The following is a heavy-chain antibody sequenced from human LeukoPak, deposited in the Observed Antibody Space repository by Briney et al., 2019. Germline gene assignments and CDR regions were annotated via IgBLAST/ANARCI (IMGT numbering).Heavy chain of an antibody. CDR3: ARDCSPNIVVVAATPSGFDY. CDR1: GFTFSSYW. CDR2: INSDGRST. Sequence: TGGSLRLSCAASGFTFSSYWMHWVRQAPGKGLVWVSRINSDGRSTSYADSVKGRFTISRDNAKNTLYLQMNSLRAEDTAVYYCARDCSPNIVVVAATPSGFDYWGQGTLVTVSS. D-gene: IGHD2-15*01. J-gene: IGHJ4*02. V-gene: IGHV3-74*01.